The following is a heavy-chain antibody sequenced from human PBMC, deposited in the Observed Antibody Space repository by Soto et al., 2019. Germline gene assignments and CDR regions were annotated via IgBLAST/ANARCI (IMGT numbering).Heavy chain of an antibody. D-gene: IGHD5-12*01. CDR1: GGTFSSYT. CDR2: IIPILGIA. V-gene: IGHV1-69*02. J-gene: IGHJ4*02. Sequence: QVQLVQSGAEVKKPGSSVKVSCKASGGTFSSYTISWVRQAPGQGLEWMGRIIPILGIANYAQKFQGRVTLTADKSTSTAYMELSSLRSEDTAVYYCARANSGYEFDYWGQGTLVTVSS. CDR3: ARANSGYEFDY.